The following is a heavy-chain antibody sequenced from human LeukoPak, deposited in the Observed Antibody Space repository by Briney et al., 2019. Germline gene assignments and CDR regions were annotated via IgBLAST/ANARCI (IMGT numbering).Heavy chain of an antibody. Sequence: SVKVSCKASGGTFNSYVISWVRQAPGQGLEWMGGIIPMFGTGNYAQKFQGRVTITADKSTSTTYMELSSLRSEDTAVYYCGTMFISRYYYYYLNVWGKGTTVTVSS. J-gene: IGHJ6*03. CDR1: GGTFNSYV. CDR2: IIPMFGTG. V-gene: IGHV1-69*06. D-gene: IGHD3-10*02. CDR3: GTMFISRYYYYYLNV.